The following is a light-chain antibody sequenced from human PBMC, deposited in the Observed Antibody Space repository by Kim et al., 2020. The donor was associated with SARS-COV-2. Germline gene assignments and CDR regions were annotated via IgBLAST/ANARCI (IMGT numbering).Light chain of an antibody. CDR2: GKN. J-gene: IGLJ1*01. Sequence: LGQTVRITCQGDRLRSYYASWYQQKPGPAPVLVIYGKNNRPSGIPDRFSGSSSGNTASLTITGAQAEDEADYYCNSRDSSGNHLYVFGTGTKVTVL. V-gene: IGLV3-19*01. CDR1: RLRSYY. CDR3: NSRDSSGNHLYV.